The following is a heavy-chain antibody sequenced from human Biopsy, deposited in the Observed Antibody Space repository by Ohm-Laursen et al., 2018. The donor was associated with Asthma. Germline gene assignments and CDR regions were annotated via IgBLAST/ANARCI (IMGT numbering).Heavy chain of an antibody. V-gene: IGHV1-46*01. D-gene: IGHD1-7*01. Sequence: ASVKVSCKASGYTFTSYFMHWVRQAPGQGLEWMGIINPSGGSTSYAQKFQGRVTMTRDTSTSTVYMELSSLRSEDTAVYYCARRGITGTTLDYWGQGTLVTVSS. CDR1: GYTFTSYF. CDR2: INPSGGST. CDR3: ARRGITGTTLDY. J-gene: IGHJ4*02.